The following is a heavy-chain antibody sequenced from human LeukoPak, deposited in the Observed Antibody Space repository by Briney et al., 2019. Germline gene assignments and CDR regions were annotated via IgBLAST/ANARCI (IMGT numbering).Heavy chain of an antibody. V-gene: IGHV3-74*01. CDR2: ISSDGSST. CDR1: GFTFSSYA. J-gene: IGHJ4*02. Sequence: GGSLRLSCAASGFTFSSYAMYWVRQAPGKGLVWFSRISSDGSSTIYADSVKGRFTISRDIAKNTLYLQMNSLRAEDTAVYYCARAQMGAPTDYWGQGTLVTVSS. CDR3: ARAQMGAPTDY. D-gene: IGHD1-26*01.